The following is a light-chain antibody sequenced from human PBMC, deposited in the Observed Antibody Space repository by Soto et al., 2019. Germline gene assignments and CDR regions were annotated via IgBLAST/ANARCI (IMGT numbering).Light chain of an antibody. V-gene: IGKV3-20*01. CDR1: QSVSDTF. Sequence: EIVLTQSPGTLSSSPGERATLSCRASQSVSDTFLAWYQQKPGQAPRLLIYGASSRATGIPDRFSGSGSGTDFTLTISRLEPEDFAVYYCQQYGTSPLFTFGPGTKVDIK. J-gene: IGKJ3*01. CDR2: GAS. CDR3: QQYGTSPLFT.